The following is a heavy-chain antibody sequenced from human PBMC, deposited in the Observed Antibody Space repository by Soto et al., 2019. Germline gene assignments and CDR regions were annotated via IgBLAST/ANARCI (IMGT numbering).Heavy chain of an antibody. Sequence: QLQLQESGPGLVKPSETLSLTCTVSGGSISSSSYYWGWIRQPPGKGLEWIGNIYYSGSTYYNPSLKSRLTISVDTSKNQFSLKLSSVTAADTAIYYCASRRSGWTFDYWGQGTLVTVSS. CDR2: IYYSGST. D-gene: IGHD6-19*01. J-gene: IGHJ4*02. V-gene: IGHV4-39*01. CDR3: ASRRSGWTFDY. CDR1: GGSISSSSYY.